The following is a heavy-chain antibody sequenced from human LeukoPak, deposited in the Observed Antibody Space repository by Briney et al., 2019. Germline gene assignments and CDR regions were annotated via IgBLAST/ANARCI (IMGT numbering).Heavy chain of an antibody. Sequence: GGSLRLSCAVSGFTFSDHYMDWVRQAPGKGLEWVGRTRNKDNSYTTEYAASVKGRLTISRDDSKNSLYLQMNSLKTEDTAVYYCVRGSTSFRGSGSFDYWGQGTLVTVSS. V-gene: IGHV3-72*01. J-gene: IGHJ4*02. CDR2: TRNKDNSYTT. CDR3: VRGSTSFRGSGSFDY. D-gene: IGHD3-10*01. CDR1: GFTFSDHY.